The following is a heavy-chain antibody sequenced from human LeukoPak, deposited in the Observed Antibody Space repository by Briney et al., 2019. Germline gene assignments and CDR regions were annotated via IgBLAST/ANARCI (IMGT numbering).Heavy chain of an antibody. J-gene: IGHJ4*02. CDR1: GGSITGYY. D-gene: IGHD3/OR15-3a*01. V-gene: IGHV4-4*07. CDR3: ARGDNWTGYFGY. CDR2: IYSSGSI. Sequence: SETLSLTCTVSGGSITGYYWNWVRQPAGKGLEWIGRIYSSGSINYNPSLKSRVTMSVDTSKNRFSLRLDSVTAADTAVYYCARGDNWTGYFGYWGQGTLVTVSS.